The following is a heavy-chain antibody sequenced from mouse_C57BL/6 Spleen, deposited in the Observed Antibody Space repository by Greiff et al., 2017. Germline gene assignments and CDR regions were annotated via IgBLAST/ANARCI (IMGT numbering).Heavy chain of an antibody. Sequence: EVMLVESGGDLVKPGGSLKLSCAASGFTFSSYGMSWVRQTPDKRLEWVATISSGGSYTYYPDSVKGRFTISRDNAKNTLYLQMSSLKSEDTAMYYCARGDQIMDYWGQGTSVTVSS. D-gene: IGHD3-3*01. CDR2: ISSGGSYT. CDR3: ARGDQIMDY. J-gene: IGHJ4*01. CDR1: GFTFSSYG. V-gene: IGHV5-6*02.